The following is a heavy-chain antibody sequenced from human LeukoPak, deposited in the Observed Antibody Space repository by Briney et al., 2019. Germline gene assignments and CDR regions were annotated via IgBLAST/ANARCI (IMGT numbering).Heavy chain of an antibody. D-gene: IGHD3-3*01. CDR3: ARGLFYPRFWPYYYYYYMDV. Sequence: ASVKVSCKASGYTFTSYDIHWVRQATGQGLEWMGWMNPNSGNTGYAQKFQGRVTMTSNTSMSTAYMELSSLRSEDTAVYYCARGLFYPRFWPYYYYYYMDVWGKGTTVTVSS. CDR2: MNPNSGNT. V-gene: IGHV1-8*01. J-gene: IGHJ6*03. CDR1: GYTFTSYD.